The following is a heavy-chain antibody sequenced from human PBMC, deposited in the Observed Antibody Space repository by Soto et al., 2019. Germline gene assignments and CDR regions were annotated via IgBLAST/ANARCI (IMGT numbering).Heavy chain of an antibody. CDR3: ARGLYCSGGSCYNHYYYYMDV. D-gene: IGHD2-15*01. CDR1: GYTFTSYD. V-gene: IGHV1-8*01. CDR2: MNPNSGNT. J-gene: IGHJ6*03. Sequence: ASVKVSCKASGYTFTSYDINWVRQATGQGLEWMGWMNPNSGNTGYAQKFQGRVTMTRNTSISTAYMELSSLRSEDTAVYYCARGLYCSGGSCYNHYYYYMDVWGKGTTVTV.